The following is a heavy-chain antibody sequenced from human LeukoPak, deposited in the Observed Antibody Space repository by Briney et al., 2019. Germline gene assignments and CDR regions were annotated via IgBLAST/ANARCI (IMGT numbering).Heavy chain of an antibody. V-gene: IGHV1-18*01. CDR2: VSAYANDT. Sequence: ALVKVSCKASGYTFTNYGISWVRQAPGQGLEWMGWVSAYANDTNYVQKFRGRITMTTDTSTSTAYVELRSLRSDDTAVYYCARDCIGCHGFDYWGQGTLVTVSS. CDR3: ARDCIGCHGFDY. J-gene: IGHJ4*02. CDR1: GYTFTNYG.